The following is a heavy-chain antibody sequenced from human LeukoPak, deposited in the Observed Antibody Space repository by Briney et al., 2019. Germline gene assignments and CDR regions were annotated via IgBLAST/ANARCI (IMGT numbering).Heavy chain of an antibody. CDR3: ARHRGGSYSAIDS. Sequence: PGGSLRLSCAASGFTFSRYSLNWVRQAPGKGLKWVSFISSSSITIYYADSVKGRFTISRDNAEKSLYLQLNSLRAEDTAVYYCARHRGGSYSAIDSWGQGTLVTVSS. D-gene: IGHD2-15*01. CDR2: ISSSSITI. CDR1: GFTFSRYS. J-gene: IGHJ4*02. V-gene: IGHV3-48*04.